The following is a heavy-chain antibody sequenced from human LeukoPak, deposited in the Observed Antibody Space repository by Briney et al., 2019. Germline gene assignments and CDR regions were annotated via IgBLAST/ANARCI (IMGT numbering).Heavy chain of an antibody. J-gene: IGHJ4*02. D-gene: IGHD6-13*01. Sequence: ASVKVSCKASGYTFTTLDINWVRQAPGQGLEWMGRIIPILGIANYAQKFQGRVTITADKSTSTAYMELSSLRSEDTAVYYCAREGYSSSWSYFDYWGQGTLVTVSS. V-gene: IGHV1-69*04. CDR3: AREGYSSSWSYFDY. CDR1: GYTFTTLD. CDR2: IIPILGIA.